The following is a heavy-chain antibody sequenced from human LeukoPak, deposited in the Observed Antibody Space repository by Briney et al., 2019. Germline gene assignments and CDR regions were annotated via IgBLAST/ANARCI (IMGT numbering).Heavy chain of an antibody. CDR1: GFTSSTIA. CDR2: ISDSGGST. Sequence: GGSLRLSWVAAGFTSSTIAISGGSQAPGKGLEWVSTISDSGGSTYYADSGKGRFTISRDNSKNTLYLQMDRLRAADTAIYYCAKSAWRSEHGNHRDAGRFDYWGQGTLVTVSS. V-gene: IGHV3-23*01. D-gene: IGHD1-14*01. CDR3: AKSAWRSEHGNHRDAGRFDY. J-gene: IGHJ4*02.